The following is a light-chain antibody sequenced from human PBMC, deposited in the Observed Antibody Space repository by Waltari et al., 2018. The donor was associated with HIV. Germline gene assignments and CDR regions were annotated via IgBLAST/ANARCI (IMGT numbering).Light chain of an antibody. J-gene: IGKJ1*01. CDR2: GAS. CDR3: QQYHNWPPWT. Sequence: ELVMTQSPATLSVSPGERATISCRASQSVSTNLAWYQQKPGQAPRLLIYGASTRATGIPARFSGSGSGTEFTLTISSLQSEDFAVYYCQQYHNWPPWTFGQGTKVEIK. CDR1: QSVSTN. V-gene: IGKV3-15*01.